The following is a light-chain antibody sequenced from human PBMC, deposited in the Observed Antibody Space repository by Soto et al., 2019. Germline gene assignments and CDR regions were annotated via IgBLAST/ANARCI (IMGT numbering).Light chain of an antibody. CDR3: QQYNDWPPWT. Sequence: ILRTQSPATLSVSPGERATISCRASQRVSHTLAWYQQKPGQAPRLLIYDESTRATGIPARFSGSGSGTEFTLTISGLQSEDFAVYYCQQYNDWPPWTFGQGTKVEIQ. CDR2: DES. CDR1: QRVSHT. J-gene: IGKJ1*01. V-gene: IGKV3-15*01.